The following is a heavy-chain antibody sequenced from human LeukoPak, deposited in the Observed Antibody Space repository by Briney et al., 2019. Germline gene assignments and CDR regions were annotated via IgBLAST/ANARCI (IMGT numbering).Heavy chain of an antibody. V-gene: IGHV1-46*01. Sequence: GASVKVSCKASGYTFTSYYMHWVRQAPGQGLEWMGIINPSGGSTSYAQKFQGRVTMTRDTSTSTVYMELSSLRSEDTAVYYCARDLAYVAGRTERSYYFDHWGQGTLVTVSS. CDR3: ARDLAYVAGRTERSYYFDH. CDR2: INPSGGST. CDR1: GYTFTSYY. D-gene: IGHD6-19*01. J-gene: IGHJ4*02.